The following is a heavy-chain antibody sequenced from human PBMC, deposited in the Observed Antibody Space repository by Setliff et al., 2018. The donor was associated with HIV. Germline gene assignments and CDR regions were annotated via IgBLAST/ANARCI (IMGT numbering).Heavy chain of an antibody. D-gene: IGHD6-13*01. CDR2: IYYSGST. CDR1: GGSIKSSSYY. Sequence: PSETLSLTCTVPGGSIKSSSYYWGWIRQPPGKGLEWIGSIYYSGSTYYNPSLKSRVTISIDTSKNEFSLKLSSVTAADTAVYYCARDGRHDRNSWFITHQYFKHWGQGTLVTVSS. CDR3: ARDGRHDRNSWFITHQYFKH. V-gene: IGHV4-39*07. J-gene: IGHJ1*01.